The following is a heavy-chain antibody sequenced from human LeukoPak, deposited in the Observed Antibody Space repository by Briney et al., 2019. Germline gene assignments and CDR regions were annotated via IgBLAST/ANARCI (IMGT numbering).Heavy chain of an antibody. CDR2: ISSSSSYI. CDR1: GFTFSSYS. Sequence: GGSLRLSCAASGFTFSSYSMNWVRQAPGKGLEWVSSISSSSSYIYYADSVKGRFTISRDNAKNSLYLQMNSLRAEDTAVYYSARALSRDGYPPDPAANWFDPWGQGTLVTVSS. V-gene: IGHV3-21*01. D-gene: IGHD5-24*01. CDR3: ARALSRDGYPPDPAANWFDP. J-gene: IGHJ5*02.